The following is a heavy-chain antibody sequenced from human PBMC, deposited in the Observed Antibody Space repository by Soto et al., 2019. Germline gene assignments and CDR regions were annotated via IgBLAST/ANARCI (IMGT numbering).Heavy chain of an antibody. CDR1: GFSISSGYY. V-gene: IGHV4-38-2*01. CDR3: GRVMIGTSRHTDSDY. J-gene: IGHJ4*02. D-gene: IGHD2-2*01. CDR2: IYHGGST. Sequence: PLETLSLTCGVSGFSISSGYYWGWVRQPPGKGLEWIGTIYHGGSTFYNPSLKSRVTVSKDTSKNQFSLKVASVTAADTAIYYCGRVMIGTSRHTDSDYWGQGTQVTVSS.